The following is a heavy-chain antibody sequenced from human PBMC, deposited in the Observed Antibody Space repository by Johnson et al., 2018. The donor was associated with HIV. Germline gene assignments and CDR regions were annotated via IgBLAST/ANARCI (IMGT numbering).Heavy chain of an antibody. CDR2: IGTAGDT. Sequence: VQLVESGGGLVQPGGSLRLSCAASGFSFSDYDMHWVRQLTGKSLEWVSAIGTAGDTFYPGSVKGRFTISRENPKNSLYLQMNSLRAEDTAVYYCARDRGSSSWLDAFDIWGQGTMVTVSS. D-gene: IGHD6-13*01. CDR3: ARDRGSSSWLDAFDI. CDR1: GFSFSDYD. J-gene: IGHJ3*02. V-gene: IGHV3-13*01.